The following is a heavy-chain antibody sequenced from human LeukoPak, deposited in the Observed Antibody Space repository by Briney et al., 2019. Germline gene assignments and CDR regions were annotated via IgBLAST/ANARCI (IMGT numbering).Heavy chain of an antibody. CDR1: GGSISSYY. CDR3: ARHYGGAAAGPFDY. Sequence: PSETLSLTCTVSGGSISSYYWSWIRQPPGKGLEWIGYIYYSGSTKYNPSLKSRVTISVDTSKNQFSLKLSSVTAADTAVYYCARHYGGAAAGPFDYWGQGTLVTVSS. V-gene: IGHV4-59*08. D-gene: IGHD6-13*01. J-gene: IGHJ4*02. CDR2: IYYSGST.